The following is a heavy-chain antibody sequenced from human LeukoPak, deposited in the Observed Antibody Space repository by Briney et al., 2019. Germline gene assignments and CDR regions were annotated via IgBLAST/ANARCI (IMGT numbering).Heavy chain of an antibody. D-gene: IGHD5-18*01. CDR3: ASTGYSYEYYYYYYGMDV. CDR2: IIPIFGTA. Sequence: ASVKVSCKASGGXFSSYAISWVRQAPGQGLEWMGGIIPIFGTANYAQKFQGRVTITADESTSTAYMELSSLRSEDPAVYYCASTGYSYEYYYYYYGMDVWGQGTTVTVSS. J-gene: IGHJ6*02. V-gene: IGHV1-69*13. CDR1: GGXFSSYA.